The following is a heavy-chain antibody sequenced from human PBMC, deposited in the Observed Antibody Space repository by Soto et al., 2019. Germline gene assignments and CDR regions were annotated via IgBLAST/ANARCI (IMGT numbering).Heavy chain of an antibody. Sequence: GGSLRLSCAASGFTFSSYAMSWVRQAPGKGLEWVSAISGSGGSTYYADSVKGRFTISRDNSKNTLYLQMNSLRAEDTAVYYCAILWAMIVVAHGMDVWGQGTTVTVSS. CDR2: ISGSGGST. J-gene: IGHJ6*02. CDR1: GFTFSSYA. CDR3: AILWAMIVVAHGMDV. V-gene: IGHV3-23*01. D-gene: IGHD3-22*01.